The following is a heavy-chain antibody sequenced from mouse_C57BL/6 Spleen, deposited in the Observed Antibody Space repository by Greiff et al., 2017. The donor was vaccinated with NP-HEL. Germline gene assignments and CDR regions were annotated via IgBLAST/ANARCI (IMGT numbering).Heavy chain of an antibody. CDR1: GFTFSSYA. Sequence: DVQLVESGGGLVKPGGSLKLSCAASGFTFSSYAMSWVRQTPEKRLEWVATISDGGSYTYYPDNVKGRFTISRDNAKNNLYLQMSHLKSEDTAMYYCARERGWLDYWGQGTSVTVSS. V-gene: IGHV5-4*01. CDR2: ISDGGSYT. D-gene: IGHD1-1*02. J-gene: IGHJ4*01. CDR3: ARERGWLDY.